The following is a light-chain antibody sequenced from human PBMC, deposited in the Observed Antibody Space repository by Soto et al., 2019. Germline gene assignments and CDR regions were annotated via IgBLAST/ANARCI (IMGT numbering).Light chain of an antibody. CDR3: QQYNNWPRT. CDR2: GAS. J-gene: IGKJ1*01. CDR1: QSVSSN. V-gene: IGKV3-15*01. Sequence: EIVMTQSPGTLSVSPGERATLSCRASQSVSSNLAWYQQKPGQAPSLLIYGASTRATGIPARFSGSASGTEFALTISSLQSEDFAVYYCQQYNNWPRTFGQGTKVEIK.